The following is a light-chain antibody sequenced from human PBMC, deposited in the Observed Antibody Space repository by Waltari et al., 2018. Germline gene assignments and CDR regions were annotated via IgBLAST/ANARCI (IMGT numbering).Light chain of an antibody. Sequence: QLVLTQSPSASASLGASVKLTCTLSSGHSTNVIAWLQKRPEKGPRYLMKVNSDGSHNQGDEIPDRFSGPSSGAERYLTISSLQSEDEADYYCQTGGHGTWVFGGGTKLTVL. CDR3: QTGGHGTWV. J-gene: IGLJ3*02. CDR2: VNSDGSH. V-gene: IGLV4-69*01. CDR1: SGHSTNV.